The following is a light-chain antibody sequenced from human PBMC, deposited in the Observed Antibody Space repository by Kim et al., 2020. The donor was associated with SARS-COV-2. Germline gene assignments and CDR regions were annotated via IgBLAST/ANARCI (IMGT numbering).Light chain of an antibody. V-gene: IGKV1-12*02. CDR3: QAANTLPST. Sequence: DIQMTQSPSSVSASVGDSVTITCRASQDINTWLAWYQQKPGEAPKLLIYDASILQSGVPLRFSGSGSGTEFTLAITSLQPDDFATYFCQAANTLPSTFGQGTKLVI. CDR1: QDINTW. J-gene: IGKJ2*01. CDR2: DAS.